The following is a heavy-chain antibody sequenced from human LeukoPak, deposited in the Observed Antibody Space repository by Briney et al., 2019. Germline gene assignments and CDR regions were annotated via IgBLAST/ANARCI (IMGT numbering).Heavy chain of an antibody. CDR3: ARDSNPNDRQVFYDAFDI. CDR2: INPSGGST. V-gene: IGHV1-46*01. CDR1: GYTFTSYY. Sequence: ASVKVSCKASGYTFTSYYMHWVRQAPGQGLEWMGIINPSGGSTSYAQKFQGRVTMTRDMSTSTVYMELSSLRSEDTAVYYCARDSNPNDRQVFYDAFDIWGQGTMVTVSS. D-gene: IGHD3-22*01. J-gene: IGHJ3*02.